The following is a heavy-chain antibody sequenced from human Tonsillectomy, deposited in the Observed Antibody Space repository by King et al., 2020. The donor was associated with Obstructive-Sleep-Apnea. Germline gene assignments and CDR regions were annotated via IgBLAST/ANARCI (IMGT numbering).Heavy chain of an antibody. J-gene: IGHJ5*02. D-gene: IGHD2-15*01. Sequence: VQLVESGGGLVKPGGSLRLSCAASGFTFSSYSMNWVRQAPGKGLEWVSSISSSSSYIYYADSVKGRFTISRDNAKNSLYLQMNSLRAEDTAVDYCARDPCSGGCALRFDPWGQGTLVTVSS. CDR1: GFTFSSYS. V-gene: IGHV3-21*01. CDR2: ISSSSSYI. CDR3: ARDPCSGGCALRFDP.